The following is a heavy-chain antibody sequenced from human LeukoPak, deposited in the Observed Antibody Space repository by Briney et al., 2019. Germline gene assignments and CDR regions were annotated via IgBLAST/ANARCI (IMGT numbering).Heavy chain of an antibody. CDR2: IYPGDSDT. CDR3: ARLNLKPRAKHDALDI. D-gene: IGHD5-24*01. V-gene: IGHV5-51*01. CDR1: GYSFTSYW. Sequence: GESLKISCKGSGYSFTSYWIGWVRQMPGKGLEWMGIIYPGDSDTRYSPSFQGQVTISADKSISTAYLQWSSLKASDTAMYYCARLNLKPRAKHDALDIWGQGTMVTVSS. J-gene: IGHJ3*02.